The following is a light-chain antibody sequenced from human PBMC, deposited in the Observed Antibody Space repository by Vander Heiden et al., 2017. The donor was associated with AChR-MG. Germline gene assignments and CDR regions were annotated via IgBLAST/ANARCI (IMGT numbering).Light chain of an antibody. J-gene: IGLJ3*02. CDR2: DVT. V-gene: IGLV2-14*01. CDR3: SSSTTFNTWM. CDR1: GSDVVGHDS. Sequence: QSALTQPASVSGSPGQSITISCTGTGSDVVGHDSVSWYQQRPGKAPQLILYDVTQRPSGVSNRFSGSKSGDTASLTISGLRAEDEATYYCSSSTTFNTWMFGGGTKVTVL.